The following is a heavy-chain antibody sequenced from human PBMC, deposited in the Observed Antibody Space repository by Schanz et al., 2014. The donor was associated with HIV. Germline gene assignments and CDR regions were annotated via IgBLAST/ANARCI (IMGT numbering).Heavy chain of an antibody. V-gene: IGHV3-23*04. CDR2: IHGGGGMP. CDR1: GFTFSTYA. D-gene: IGHD6-6*01. J-gene: IGHJ5*02. CDR3: ARARAKIEGRPVGNWFDP. Sequence: EVHLVESGGGVVQPGGSLRLSCAASGFTFSTYAMTWVRQTPGKGLEWVASIHGGGGMPFYADFVKGRFTVSRDNSKTTLYLQMDSLRAEDTAVYFCARARAKIEGRPVGNWFDPWGQGTLVTVSS.